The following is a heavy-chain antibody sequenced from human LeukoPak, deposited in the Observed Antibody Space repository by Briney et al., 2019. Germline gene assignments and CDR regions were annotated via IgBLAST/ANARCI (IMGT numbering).Heavy chain of an antibody. V-gene: IGHV1-8*03. Sequence: GSSVKVSCKASGYTFTSYDINWVRQATGQGLEWMGWMNPNSGNTGYAQKFQGRVTITRNTSISTAYMELSSLRSEDTAVYYCARGIITLDSYWYFDLWGRGTLVTVSS. D-gene: IGHD3-10*01. CDR1: GYTFTSYD. CDR3: ARGIITLDSYWYFDL. CDR2: MNPNSGNT. J-gene: IGHJ2*01.